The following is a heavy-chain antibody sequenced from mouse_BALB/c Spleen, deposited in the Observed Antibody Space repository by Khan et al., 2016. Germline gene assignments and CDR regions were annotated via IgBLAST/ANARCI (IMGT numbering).Heavy chain of an antibody. CDR1: GYSITSGYY. CDR2: ISYDGSN. Sequence: EVKLLESGPGLVKPSQSLSFTCSVTGYSITSGYYWNWIRQFPGNKLEWMGYISYDGSNNYNPSLKNRIPITRDTSKKQFFLKLNSVTTEDTATYYCASNWDEFYYFDYWGQGTTLTVSS. V-gene: IGHV3-6*02. J-gene: IGHJ2*01. CDR3: ASNWDEFYYFDY. D-gene: IGHD4-1*01.